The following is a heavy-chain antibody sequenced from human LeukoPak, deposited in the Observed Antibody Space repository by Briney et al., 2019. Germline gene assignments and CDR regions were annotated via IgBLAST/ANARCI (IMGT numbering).Heavy chain of an antibody. CDR2: IYYSGST. D-gene: IGHD4-11*01. CDR1: GGSISSYY. Sequence: PSETLSLTCTVSGGSISSYYLTWIRQPPGQGLECTGYIYYSGSTNYNPSLKSRVTISLDTSKNQFSLNLRSVTAADTAVYYCATLRVTKGRAYFDYWGQGTLVTVSS. J-gene: IGHJ4*02. CDR3: ATLRVTKGRAYFDY. V-gene: IGHV4-59*01.